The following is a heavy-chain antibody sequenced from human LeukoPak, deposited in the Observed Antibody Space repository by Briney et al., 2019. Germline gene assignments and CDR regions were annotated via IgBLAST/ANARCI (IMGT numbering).Heavy chain of an antibody. Sequence: GGSLRLSCAASGFTFSHYAMSWVRQAPGKGLEWVSGISATTGSTFYADSVKGRFTISRDNSKNTLYLQMNSLRAEDTAVYYCAKDDGDSSGYFPSWGQGTLVTVSS. D-gene: IGHD3-22*01. V-gene: IGHV3-23*01. CDR3: AKDDGDSSGYFPS. CDR2: ISATTGST. CDR1: GFTFSHYA. J-gene: IGHJ5*02.